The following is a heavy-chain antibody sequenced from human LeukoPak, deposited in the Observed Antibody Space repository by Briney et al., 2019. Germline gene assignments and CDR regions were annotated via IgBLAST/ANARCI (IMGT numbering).Heavy chain of an antibody. CDR2: INHSGST. D-gene: IGHD6-13*01. V-gene: IGHV4-34*01. Sequence: SETLSLTCAVYGGSFSGYYWSWIRQPPGKGLEWIGEINHSGSTNYNPSLKSRVTTSVDTSKNQFSLKLSSVTAADTAVYYCARRSLIAAAGTIDYWGQGTLVTVSS. CDR3: ARRSLIAAAGTIDY. J-gene: IGHJ4*02. CDR1: GGSFSGYY.